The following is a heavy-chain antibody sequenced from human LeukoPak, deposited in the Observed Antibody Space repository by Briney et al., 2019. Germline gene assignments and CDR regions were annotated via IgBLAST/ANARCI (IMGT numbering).Heavy chain of an antibody. Sequence: GASVKVSCKVSGVSLSATSIHWVRQAPGQWLEWKGWISAYNGNTNYAQKLQGRVTMTTDTSTSTAYMELRSLRSDDTAVYYCARPAYCSSTSCYTSAFDIWGQGTMVTVST. V-gene: IGHV1-18*01. CDR2: ISAYNGNT. CDR1: GVSLSATS. D-gene: IGHD2-2*02. J-gene: IGHJ3*02. CDR3: ARPAYCSSTSCYTSAFDI.